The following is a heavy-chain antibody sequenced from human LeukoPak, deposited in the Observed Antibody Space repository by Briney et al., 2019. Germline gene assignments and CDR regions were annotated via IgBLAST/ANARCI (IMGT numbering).Heavy chain of an antibody. J-gene: IGHJ4*02. Sequence: GASVKASCKASGYTFTSYGISWVRQAPGQGLEWMGWISAYNGNTNYAQKLQGRVTMTTDTSTSTAYMELRSLRSDDTAVYYCARDHRSLGYSYGYAYYYDSSSPGYWGQGTLVTVSS. D-gene: IGHD5-18*01. CDR2: ISAYNGNT. CDR3: ARDHRSLGYSYGYAYYYDSSSPGY. V-gene: IGHV1-18*01. CDR1: GYTFTSYG.